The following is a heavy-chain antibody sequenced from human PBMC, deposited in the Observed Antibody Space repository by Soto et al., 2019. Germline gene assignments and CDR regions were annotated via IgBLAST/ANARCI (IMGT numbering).Heavy chain of an antibody. CDR3: AKDEGSGSYYNSRGV. J-gene: IGHJ6*02. CDR2: ISGSGGST. Sequence: PGGSLRLSCAASGFTFSSYAMSWVRQAPGKGLEWVSAISGSGGSTYYADSVKGRFTISRDNSKDTLYLQMNSLRAEDTAVYYCAKDEGSGSYYNSRGVWGQGTTVTVSS. D-gene: IGHD3-10*01. V-gene: IGHV3-23*01. CDR1: GFTFSSYA.